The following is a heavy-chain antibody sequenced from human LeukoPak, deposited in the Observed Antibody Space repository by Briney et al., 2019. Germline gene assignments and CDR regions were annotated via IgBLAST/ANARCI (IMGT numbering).Heavy chain of an antibody. CDR2: IYYSGST. CDR1: GGSISSYY. CDR3: ARSRRSPRRRDGYNFSYFDY. J-gene: IGHJ4*02. V-gene: IGHV4-59*01. Sequence: SETLSLTCTVSGGSISSYYWSWIRQPPGKGLEWIGYIYYSGSTNYNPSLKSRVNISVDTSKNQFSLKLSSVTAADTAVYYCARSRRSPRRRDGYNFSYFDYWGQGTLVTVSS. D-gene: IGHD5-24*01.